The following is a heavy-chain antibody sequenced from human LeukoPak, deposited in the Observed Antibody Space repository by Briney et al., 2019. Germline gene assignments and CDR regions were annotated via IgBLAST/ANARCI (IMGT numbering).Heavy chain of an antibody. D-gene: IGHD6-19*01. Sequence: GGSLRLSCAASGFSFRTHWMSWVRPAPGKGLKWVANINQDGRKKFYVDSVEGRFTISRDDAKTSLFLQMNSLRVEDTAVYYCAKWMGRDSWGQGTLVTVSS. CDR1: GFSFRTHW. J-gene: IGHJ4*02. V-gene: IGHV3-7*02. CDR2: INQDGRKK. CDR3: AKWMGRDS.